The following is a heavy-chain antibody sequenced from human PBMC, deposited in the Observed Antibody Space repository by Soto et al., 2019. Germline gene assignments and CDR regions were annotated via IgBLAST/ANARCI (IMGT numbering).Heavy chain of an antibody. CDR1: GFTFSSYA. CDR2: ISYDGSNK. Sequence: GGSLRLSCAASGFTFSSYAMHWVRQAPGKGLEWVAVISYDGSNKYYADSVKGRFTISRDNSKNTLYLQKNSLRADDTAVYYCAKDQASGQGSFDSWGQGTLVTVSS. CDR3: AKDQASGQGSFDS. J-gene: IGHJ4*02. V-gene: IGHV3-30-3*02.